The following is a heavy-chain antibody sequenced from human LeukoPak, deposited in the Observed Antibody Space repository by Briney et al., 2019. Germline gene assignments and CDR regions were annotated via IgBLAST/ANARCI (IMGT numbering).Heavy chain of an antibody. CDR3: ARGPYYYNGDAAYYFDY. Sequence: KPSETLSLTCAVYGGSFSGHYWSGIRQPPARGLEWMGEINHSGSTNYNPSLKSRATISVDTSKNQFSLKLNSVTAADTAVYYCARGPYYYNGDAAYYFDYWGQGALVTVSS. V-gene: IGHV4-34*01. J-gene: IGHJ4*02. CDR2: INHSGST. D-gene: IGHD3-10*01. CDR1: GGSFSGHY.